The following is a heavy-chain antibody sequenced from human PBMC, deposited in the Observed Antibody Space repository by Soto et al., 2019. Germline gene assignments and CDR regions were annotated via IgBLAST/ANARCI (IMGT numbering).Heavy chain of an antibody. D-gene: IGHD2-8*01. Sequence: QVQLVESGGGVVQPGRSLRLSCTASGFTFTTFALHWVRQGPAKGLEWVAIIWPDGNDKYYADSVKGRFTISSDNSKNTLFLQMNSLRAEDTAVYYCVRGSSCSNGVRYNLGWFGPWGQGTQVTVSS. CDR2: IWPDGNDK. J-gene: IGHJ5*02. CDR3: VRGSSCSNGVRYNLGWFGP. V-gene: IGHV3-33*01. CDR1: GFTFTTFA.